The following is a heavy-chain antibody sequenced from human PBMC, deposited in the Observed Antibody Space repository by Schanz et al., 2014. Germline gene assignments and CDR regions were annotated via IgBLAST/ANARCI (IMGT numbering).Heavy chain of an antibody. Sequence: EVQLLESGGGLVQPGGSLRLSCVASGFTFSSYAMSWVRQAPGKGLEWVSGISDNGISTYYADSVKGRFSISRENSKSILQHQMNRLRDEDTAVYCGGEAGSGWSTAGYYYWGQGTLVAVSS. CDR2: ISDNGIST. J-gene: IGHJ4*02. V-gene: IGHV3-23*01. CDR1: GFTFSSYA. CDR3: GEAGSGWSTAGYYY. D-gene: IGHD6-19*01.